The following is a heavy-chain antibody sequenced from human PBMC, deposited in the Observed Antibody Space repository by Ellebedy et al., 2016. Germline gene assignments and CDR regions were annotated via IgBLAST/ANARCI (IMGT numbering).Heavy chain of an antibody. CDR3: ARVGGRYDAFDI. Sequence: SETLSLTXTVSGGSISSSYYWGWFRQPPGKGLEWIGTSYYSGSTYYNPSLKSRVTISVDTSKNQFSLKLSSVTAADTAVYYCARVGGRYDAFDIWGQGTMVTVSS. J-gene: IGHJ3*02. CDR1: GGSISSSYY. CDR2: SYYSGST. V-gene: IGHV4-39*07.